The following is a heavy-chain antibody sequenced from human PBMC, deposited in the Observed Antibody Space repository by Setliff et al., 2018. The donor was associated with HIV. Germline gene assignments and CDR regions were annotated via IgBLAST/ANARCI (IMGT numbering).Heavy chain of an antibody. D-gene: IGHD4-17*01. V-gene: IGHV3-23*01. CDR2: LSGSGVST. J-gene: IGHJ4*02. CDR1: GFTLGSDW. Sequence: GGSLRLSCAASGFTLGSDWMSWVRQAPGKGLEWVSTLSGSGVSTYYADSVMGRFTISRDNSKNTLYLKMNSLRVEDTAIYYCTKGVQRLRPYYFDSWGQGTLVTVSS. CDR3: TKGVQRLRPYYFDS.